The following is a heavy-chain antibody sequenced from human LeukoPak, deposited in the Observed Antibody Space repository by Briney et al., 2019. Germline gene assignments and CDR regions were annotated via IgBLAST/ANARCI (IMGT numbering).Heavy chain of an antibody. CDR2: INPNSGGT. V-gene: IGHV1-2*02. Sequence: GASVKVSFKASGYTFTGYYMHWVRQAPGQGLEWMGWINPNSGGTNYAQKFQGRVTMTRDTSISTAYMELSRLRSDDTAVYYCARAYSGASASYYYYGMDVWGQGTTVTVSS. CDR3: ARAYSGASASYYYYGMDV. J-gene: IGHJ6*02. CDR1: GYTFTGYY. D-gene: IGHD1-26*01.